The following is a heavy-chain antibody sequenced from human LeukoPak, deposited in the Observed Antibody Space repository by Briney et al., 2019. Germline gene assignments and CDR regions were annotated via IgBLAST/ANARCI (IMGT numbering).Heavy chain of an antibody. D-gene: IGHD5-24*01. CDR1: GGSMSYYY. CDR2: IYHSGST. CDR3: ARHESKDGYRGFDY. J-gene: IGHJ4*02. Sequence: PSETLSLTCTVSGGSMSYYYWSWIRQPPGKGLEWIGYIYHSGSTNYNPSLKSRVTISVDRSKELFSLSLSSMTAADTAVYYCARHESKDGYRGFDYWGQGTLVTVSS. V-gene: IGHV4-59*08.